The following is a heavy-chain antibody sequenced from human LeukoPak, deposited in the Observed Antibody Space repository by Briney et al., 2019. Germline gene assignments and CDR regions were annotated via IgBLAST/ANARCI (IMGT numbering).Heavy chain of an antibody. CDR1: GYSFTSYW. J-gene: IGHJ4*02. V-gene: IGHV5-10-1*01. CDR3: ARPSGYDLAY. Sequence: GESLKISCKGSGYSFTSYWINWVRQMPGKGLEWMGRIDPSDSYTTYSPSFQGHVTISVDKSISTAYLQWSSLRASDTAMYYCARPSGYDLAYWGQGTLVTVSS. CDR2: IDPSDSYT. D-gene: IGHD5-12*01.